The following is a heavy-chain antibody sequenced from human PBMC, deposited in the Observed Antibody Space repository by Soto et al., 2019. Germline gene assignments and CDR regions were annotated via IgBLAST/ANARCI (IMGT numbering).Heavy chain of an antibody. D-gene: IGHD4-4*01. V-gene: IGHV4-30-4*01. CDR1: GGSISSGDYY. J-gene: IGHJ6*02. CDR2: IYYSGST. CDR3: ARDVYSNYRGRYYGMDV. Sequence: QVQLQESGPGLVKPSQTLSLTCTVSGGSISSGDYYWSWIRQPPGTGLEWIGYIYYSGSTYYNPSLKSRVTISVDTSKNQCSLKLSSVTAADTAVYYCARDVYSNYRGRYYGMDVWGQGTTVTVSS.